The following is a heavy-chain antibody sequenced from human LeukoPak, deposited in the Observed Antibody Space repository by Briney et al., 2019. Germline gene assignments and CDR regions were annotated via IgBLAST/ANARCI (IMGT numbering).Heavy chain of an antibody. CDR1: GGSISSYY. V-gene: IGHV4-59*01. CDR3: ARVPPEWLPNYYYYMDV. J-gene: IGHJ6*03. D-gene: IGHD3-3*01. CDR2: IYYSGST. Sequence: PSETLSLTCTVSGGSISSYYWSWIRQPPGKGLELIGYIYYSGSTDYNPSLKSRVTISVDTSKNQFSLKLSSVTAADTAVYYCARVPPEWLPNYYYYMDVWGKGTTVTVSS.